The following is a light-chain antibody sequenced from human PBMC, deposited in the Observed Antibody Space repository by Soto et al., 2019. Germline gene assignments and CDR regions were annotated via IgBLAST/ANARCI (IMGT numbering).Light chain of an antibody. J-gene: IGLJ2*01. CDR3: QSFDTRLNSVV. V-gene: IGLV1-40*01. CDR2: SNN. CDR1: SSNIGAGYD. Sequence: QPVVTQPPSASGALGQRVTISCTGSSSNIGAGYDVHWYQQFPGRAPRLLIFSNNNRPSGVPDRFSGSKSGTSASLDISGLQADDEADYYCQSFDTRLNSVVFGGGTKLTVL.